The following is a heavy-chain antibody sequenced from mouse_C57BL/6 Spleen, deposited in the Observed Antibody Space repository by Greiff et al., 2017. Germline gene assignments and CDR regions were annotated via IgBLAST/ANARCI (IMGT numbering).Heavy chain of an antibody. CDR1: GYTFTDYA. CDR2: ISTYYGDA. V-gene: IGHV1-67*01. D-gene: IGHD1-1*01. CDR3: ARRGGSTSHSAMDY. Sequence: QVQLQQSGPELVRPGVSVKISCKGSGYTFTDYAMHWVKQSPAQSLEWIGVISTYYGDASYNQKFKDKATLTVDKSSSTAYMELTRLTSVDSAVYYGARRGGSTSHSAMDYWGQGTSVTVSS. J-gene: IGHJ4*01.